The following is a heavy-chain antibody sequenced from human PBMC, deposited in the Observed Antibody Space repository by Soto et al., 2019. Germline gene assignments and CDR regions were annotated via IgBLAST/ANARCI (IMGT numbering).Heavy chain of an antibody. Sequence: QVQLVQSGAEVKKPGSSVKVSCKASGGTFSSYAISWVRQAPGQGLEWMGGIIPIFGTANYAQKFQGRVTITADESTSKDYMELSSLRSEDTAVYYCASWDLITMVRGVTRLDAFDIWGQGTMVTVSS. D-gene: IGHD3-10*01. CDR3: ASWDLITMVRGVTRLDAFDI. V-gene: IGHV1-69*12. CDR2: IIPIFGTA. CDR1: GGTFSSYA. J-gene: IGHJ3*02.